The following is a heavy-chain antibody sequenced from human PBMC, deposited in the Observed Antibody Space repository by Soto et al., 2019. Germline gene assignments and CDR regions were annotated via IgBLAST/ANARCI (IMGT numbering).Heavy chain of an antibody. Sequence: GGSLRLSCAASGFTFSNYAMHWARQAPGKGLEWVAVISYDGSDKYNANSVKGRFTISRDNSKNTLYLQMNSLRAEDTAVYYCARDTGPNGYNYYYFGMDVWGQGTTVTVPS. V-gene: IGHV3-30-3*01. CDR1: GFTFSNYA. D-gene: IGHD5-18*01. CDR3: ARDTGPNGYNYYYFGMDV. J-gene: IGHJ6*02. CDR2: ISYDGSDK.